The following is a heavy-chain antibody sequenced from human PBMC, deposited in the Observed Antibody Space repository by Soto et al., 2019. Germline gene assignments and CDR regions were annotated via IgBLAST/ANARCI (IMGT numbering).Heavy chain of an antibody. D-gene: IGHD3-22*01. CDR1: GFTFSNAW. CDR2: ISYDGSNK. V-gene: IGHV3-30-3*01. J-gene: IGHJ3*02. Sequence: GGSLRLSCAASGFTFSNAWMNWVRQAPGKGLEWVAVISYDGSNKYYADSVKGRFTISRDNSKNTLYLQMNSLRAEDTAVYYCARFYEVSAYSSGYYGRAFDIWGQGTMVTVSS. CDR3: ARFYEVSAYSSGYYGRAFDI.